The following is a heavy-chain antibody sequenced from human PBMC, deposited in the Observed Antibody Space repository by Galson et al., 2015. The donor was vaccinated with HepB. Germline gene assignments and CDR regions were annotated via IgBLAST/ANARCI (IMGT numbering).Heavy chain of an antibody. CDR3: AREAKDYGDYWYGGVEVSHYYGMDV. V-gene: IGHV3-7*03. D-gene: IGHD4-17*01. CDR1: GFTLSSSW. J-gene: IGHJ6*02. Sequence: LRLSCAASGFTLSSSWMSWVRQAPGKGLEWVANIKGDGGEKYYVDSVKGRFTISRDNAKNSLYLEMNSLRAEDTAVYYCAREAKDYGDYWYGGVEVSHYYGMDVWGQGTTVIVSS. CDR2: IKGDGGEK.